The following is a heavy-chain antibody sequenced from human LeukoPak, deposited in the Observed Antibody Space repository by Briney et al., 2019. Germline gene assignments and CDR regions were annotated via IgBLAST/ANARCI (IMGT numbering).Heavy chain of an antibody. D-gene: IGHD6-6*01. CDR3: ARGGQLAHYFDY. V-gene: IGHV1-46*01. CDR1: GYTFTSYY. J-gene: IGHJ4*02. CDR2: INPSGGST. Sequence: ASVKVSCKASGYTFTSYYMHWVRQAPGQGLEWMGIINPSGGSTSYAQKFQGRVTMTSDMSTSTVYMELSSLRYEDTAVYYCARGGQLAHYFDYWGQGTLVTVSS.